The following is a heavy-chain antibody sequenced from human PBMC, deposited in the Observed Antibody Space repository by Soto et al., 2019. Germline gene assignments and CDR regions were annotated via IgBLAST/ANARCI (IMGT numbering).Heavy chain of an antibody. J-gene: IGHJ6*02. CDR2: INPNSGGT. D-gene: IGHD6-13*01. CDR1: GYTFTGYY. V-gene: IGHV1-2*02. CDR3: ARDSYSEGRYYYGMDV. Sequence: ASVKVSCKASGYTFTGYYMHWVRQAPGQGLEWMGWINPNSGGTNYAQKFQGRVTMTRDTSISTAYMELSRLRSDDTAVYYCARDSYSEGRYYYGMDVWGQGTTVTVSS.